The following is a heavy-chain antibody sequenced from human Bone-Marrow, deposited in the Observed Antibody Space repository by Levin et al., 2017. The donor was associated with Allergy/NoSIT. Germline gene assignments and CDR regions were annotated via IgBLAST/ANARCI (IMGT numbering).Heavy chain of an antibody. J-gene: IGHJ4*02. Sequence: GESLKISCAASGFTFSNRAMTWVRQAAGKGLEWVSGITGDGEDTHYAASVKGRFTISRDNSKNTLYLQMNSLRAEDTAIYYCAKGNTIFGVGRLDYWGQGTLVTVSS. CDR1: GFTFSNRA. CDR2: ITGDGEDT. D-gene: IGHD3-3*01. V-gene: IGHV3-23*01. CDR3: AKGNTIFGVGRLDY.